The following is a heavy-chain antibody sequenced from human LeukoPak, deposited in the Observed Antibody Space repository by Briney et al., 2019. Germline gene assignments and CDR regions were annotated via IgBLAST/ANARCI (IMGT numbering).Heavy chain of an antibody. V-gene: IGHV1-46*01. CDR1: GYTFTSYG. CDR3: ARANDFGH. J-gene: IGHJ4*02. CDR2: INPSGGTT. Sequence: GSVKVSCKASGYTFTSYGISWVRQAPGQGLEWMGIINPSGGTTSYAQKFQGRVTMTRDMSTSTVYMELNSLTSEDTAVYYCARANDFGHWGQGTLVTVSS.